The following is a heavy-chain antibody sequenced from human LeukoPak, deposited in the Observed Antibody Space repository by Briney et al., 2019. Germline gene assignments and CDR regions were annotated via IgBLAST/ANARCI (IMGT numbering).Heavy chain of an antibody. CDR1: GASISSGSYF. D-gene: IGHD3-10*01. Sequence: TLSLTCTVSGASISSGSYFWSWIRQPAGEGLEWIGRVYTSGSTNYNPPLRSRVTISLDTSKNQFSLRLSSVTAADTAVYYCARERAGEGALDMWGQGTLVTVSS. CDR3: ARERAGEGALDM. CDR2: VYTSGST. J-gene: IGHJ3*02. V-gene: IGHV4-61*02.